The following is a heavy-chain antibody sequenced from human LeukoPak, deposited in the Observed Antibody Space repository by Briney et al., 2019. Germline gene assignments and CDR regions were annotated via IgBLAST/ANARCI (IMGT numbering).Heavy chain of an antibody. CDR3: ARDLYYYDSSGYSY. Sequence: PWGSLRLSCAASGFSFSTYAMSWVRQAPGKGLEWVSAMSGDGTTTFYADSVKGRFTISRDNSKNTLYLQMNSLRAEDTAVYYCARDLYYYDSSGYSYWGQGTLVTVSS. J-gene: IGHJ4*02. D-gene: IGHD3-22*01. CDR2: MSGDGTTT. CDR1: GFSFSTYA. V-gene: IGHV3-23*01.